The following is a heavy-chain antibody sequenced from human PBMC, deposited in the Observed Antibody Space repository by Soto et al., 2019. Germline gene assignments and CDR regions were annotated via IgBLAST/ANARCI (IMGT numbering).Heavy chain of an antibody. V-gene: IGHV4-34*01. CDR2: INHSGST. CDR1: GGSFSGYY. CDR3: ARGGSKTGIADYYFDY. Sequence: XXTLSLTCAVYGGSFSGYYWRWIRQPPGKGLGWHGEINHSGSTNYNPSLKSRVTISVDTSKNQFSLKLSSVTAADTAVYYCARGGSKTGIADYYFDYWGQGTLVTVSS. J-gene: IGHJ4*02. D-gene: IGHD6-13*01.